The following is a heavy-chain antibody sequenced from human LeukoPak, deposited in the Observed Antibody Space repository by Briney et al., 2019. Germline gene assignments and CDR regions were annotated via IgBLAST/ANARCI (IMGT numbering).Heavy chain of an antibody. J-gene: IGHJ1*01. CDR3: ARQGTYAEYFQH. V-gene: IGHV5-51*01. CDR2: IYPGDSGT. D-gene: IGHD1-14*01. Sequence: GASLQISCKASGYIFTTYWIGWVRQLPRKGLEWMGIIYPGDSGTRYSPSFQGQVTISADKSISTAYLQWSSLKASDTAMYYCARQGTYAEYFQHWGQGTLVTVSS. CDR1: GYIFTTYW.